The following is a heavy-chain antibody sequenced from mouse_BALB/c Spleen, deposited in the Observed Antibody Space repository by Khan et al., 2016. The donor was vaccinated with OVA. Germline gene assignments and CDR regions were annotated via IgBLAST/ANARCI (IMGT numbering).Heavy chain of an antibody. CDR2: ISYDGSN. V-gene: IGHV3-6*02. CDR1: GYSITSGYY. CDR3: ARNYYCDSLWFAY. D-gene: IGHD2-4*01. J-gene: IGHJ3*01. Sequence: EVQLQESGPGLVKPSQSLSLTCSVTGYSITSGYYWNWIRQFPGNKLEWMGSISYDGSNNYSPSLKNRVSITRANSKNQVFLKFNSVTTEDTATYYWARNYYCDSLWFAYWGQGTLVTVSA.